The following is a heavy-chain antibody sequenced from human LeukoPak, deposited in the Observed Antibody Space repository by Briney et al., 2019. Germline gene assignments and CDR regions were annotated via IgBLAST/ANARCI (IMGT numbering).Heavy chain of an antibody. Sequence: GGSRRLSCAASGFTFSSYAMHWVRQAPDKGLEWVAVISYDGSNKYYADSVKGRFTISRDNSKNTLYLQMNSLRAEDTAVYYCARDQITFGGVIVHGDDYWGQGTLVTVSS. CDR2: ISYDGSNK. J-gene: IGHJ4*02. D-gene: IGHD3-16*02. CDR1: GFTFSSYA. CDR3: ARDQITFGGVIVHGDDY. V-gene: IGHV3-30-3*01.